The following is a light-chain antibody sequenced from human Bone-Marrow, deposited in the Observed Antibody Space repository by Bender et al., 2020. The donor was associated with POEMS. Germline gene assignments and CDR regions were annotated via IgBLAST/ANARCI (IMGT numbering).Light chain of an antibody. CDR2: DVS. CDR1: SSDVGSNNL. Sequence: QSALTQPASVSGSPGQSITISCTGTSSDVGSNNLVSWYQQHPGKAPKLLIYDVSQRPSGVPDRFSGSKSGNTASLSISGLQAEDEADYYCCSYAGSYSNWVFGGGTTLTVL. V-gene: IGLV2-23*02. CDR3: CSYAGSYSNWV. J-gene: IGLJ3*02.